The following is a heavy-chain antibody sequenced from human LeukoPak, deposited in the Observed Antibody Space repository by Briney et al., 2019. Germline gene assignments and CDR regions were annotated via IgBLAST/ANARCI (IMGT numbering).Heavy chain of an antibody. CDR3: ARLGPYYDILPGYGMDV. V-gene: IGHV1-18*01. CDR2: ISAYNGNT. Sequence: ASVKVSCKASGYTFTSYGISWVRHAPGQGLERMGWISAYNGNTNYAQKLQGRVTMTTDTSTSTAYMELRSLRSDDTAVYYCARLGPYYDILPGYGMDVWGQGTTVTFSS. CDR1: GYTFTSYG. D-gene: IGHD3-9*01. J-gene: IGHJ6*02.